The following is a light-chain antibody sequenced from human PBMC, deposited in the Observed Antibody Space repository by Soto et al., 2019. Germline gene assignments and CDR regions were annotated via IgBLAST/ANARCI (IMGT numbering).Light chain of an antibody. CDR1: SSDVGEYKY. CDR3: RAYTTSIALYV. V-gene: IGLV2-14*03. Sequence: QSALTQPASVSGSPGQSITISCTETSSDVGEYKYVAWYQQHPGTAPKLIIYVVNYRPSGVSNRFSGSKSGSTASLTISVFQAEDEDDYYCRAYTTSIALYVFGAGTKLTVL. J-gene: IGLJ1*01. CDR2: VVN.